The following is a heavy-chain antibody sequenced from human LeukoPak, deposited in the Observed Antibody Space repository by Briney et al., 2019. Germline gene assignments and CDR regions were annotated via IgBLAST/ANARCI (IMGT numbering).Heavy chain of an antibody. J-gene: IGHJ6*02. V-gene: IGHV1-46*01. Sequence: GASVKVSCKASGYTFTSYYMHWVRQAPGQGLEWMGIINPSGGSTSYAQKFQGRVTMTRDTSTSTVYMELSSLRSEDTAVYYCARIRLPYSGYAGYYGMDVWSQGTTVTVSS. CDR1: GYTFTSYY. CDR3: ARIRLPYSGYAGYYGMDV. CDR2: INPSGGST. D-gene: IGHD5-12*01.